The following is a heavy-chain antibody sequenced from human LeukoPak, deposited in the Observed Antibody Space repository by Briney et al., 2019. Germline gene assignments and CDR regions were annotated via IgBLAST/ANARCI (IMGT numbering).Heavy chain of an antibody. J-gene: IGHJ4*02. D-gene: IGHD6-13*01. CDR3: GKEFSSGWFF. V-gene: IGHV3-23*01. CDR2: IVSSGDTA. CDR1: GFTFNSHS. Sequence: GGSLTLSCATSGFTFNSHSMIWVRHPPGKWLEYVSSIVSSGDTALYTDSVKGRLTPSRHISKNTSYIQVSSLRAEDTASYNCGKEFSSGWFFWGQGTLVTVSS.